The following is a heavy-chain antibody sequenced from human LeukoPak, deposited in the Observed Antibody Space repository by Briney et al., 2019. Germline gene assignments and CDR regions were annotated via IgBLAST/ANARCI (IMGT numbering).Heavy chain of an antibody. D-gene: IGHD6-6*01. CDR1: GFSVSNTY. V-gene: IGHV3-53*04. CDR2: IYSGDSGVST. Sequence: GGSLRLSCAASGFSVSNTYMSWVRQAPGRGLEWVSVIYSGDSGVSTYYADSVKGRFTISRHNSKNTLYLQMSSLRAEDTAVYFCARSAARLRYYYAMDVWGQGTTVTVCS. J-gene: IGHJ6*02. CDR3: ARSAARLRYYYAMDV.